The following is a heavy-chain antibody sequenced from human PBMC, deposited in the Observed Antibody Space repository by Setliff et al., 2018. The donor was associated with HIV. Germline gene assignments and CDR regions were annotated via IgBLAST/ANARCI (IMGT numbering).Heavy chain of an antibody. V-gene: IGHV3-15*01. Sequence: LRLSCAASGFTFSHAWMTWVRQAPGKGLEWVGRIKTKSDGETADYAAPVKGRFTISRDDSKNTLYLQMNSLKNEDTAVYYCTTNLPRPEALRQSGVDPWGQGALVTVS. CDR2: IKTKSDGETA. J-gene: IGHJ5*02. CDR1: GFTFSHAW. CDR3: TTNLPRPEALRQSGVDP. D-gene: IGHD3-10*01.